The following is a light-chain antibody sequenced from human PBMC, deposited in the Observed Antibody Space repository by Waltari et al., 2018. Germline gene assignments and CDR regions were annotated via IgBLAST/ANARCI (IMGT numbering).Light chain of an antibody. J-gene: IGLJ3*02. CDR2: RNN. Sequence: QSVLTQPPSASGTPGQRVTISCSGSSSNIGSNYLYWYQQLPGAAPKLLIYRNNQRPSGVPDRFSGSKSGTSASLAISGLRYEDEADYYCAAWDDSLSGRVFGGGTKLTVL. CDR3: AAWDDSLSGRV. CDR1: SSNIGSNY. V-gene: IGLV1-47*01.